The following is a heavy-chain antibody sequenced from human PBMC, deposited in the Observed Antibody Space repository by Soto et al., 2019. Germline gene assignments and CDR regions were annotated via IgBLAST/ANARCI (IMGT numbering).Heavy chain of an antibody. D-gene: IGHD1-26*01. CDR3: TTTPPVHQWVNHFDD. V-gene: IGHV3-15*01. CDR1: GLTFNNAW. Sequence: GGSLRLSCAASGLTFNNAWMTWVRQAPGRGLEWVGRITDGGTADYAAPVKGRFTISRDDSKTTVYLQMNSLKTEDTGVYYCTTTPPVHQWVNHFDDWGQGTLVTVSS. J-gene: IGHJ4*01. CDR2: ITDGGTA.